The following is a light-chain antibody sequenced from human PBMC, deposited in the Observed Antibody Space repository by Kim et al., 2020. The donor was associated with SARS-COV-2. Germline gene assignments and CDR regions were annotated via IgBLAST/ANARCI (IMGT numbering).Light chain of an antibody. CDR1: QSVFLRTNNNNY. Sequence: RATIHCQSRQSVFLRTNNNNYLGSYQLKPGQPPKFLVFLASTRESRVPARFSGSGSGTDFPLTISSLQAEDAAVYYCLQYLIPPYSFGQGTKLEI. J-gene: IGKJ2*03. V-gene: IGKV4-1*01. CDR2: LAS. CDR3: LQYLIPPYS.